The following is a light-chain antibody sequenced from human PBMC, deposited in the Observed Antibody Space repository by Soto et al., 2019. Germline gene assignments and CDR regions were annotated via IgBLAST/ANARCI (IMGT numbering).Light chain of an antibody. CDR2: DAS. V-gene: IGKV3-11*01. CDR3: QQRLNWPPLT. J-gene: IGKJ4*01. CDR1: QSVDIY. Sequence: EVVLTQSPATLSLSPGERATLSCRASQSVDIYLAWYKQKPGQAPRLLIYDASNRAPGIPARFSGSGSVTDFTLTISSLEPEDFAVYYCQQRLNWPPLTFGGGTKVEIK.